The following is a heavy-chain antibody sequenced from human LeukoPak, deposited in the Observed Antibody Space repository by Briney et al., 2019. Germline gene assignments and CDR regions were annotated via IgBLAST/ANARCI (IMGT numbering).Heavy chain of an antibody. J-gene: IGHJ4*02. CDR2: IYSGGST. CDR1: GFTVSSNY. CDR3: ARGEGFGRPSGY. D-gene: IGHD6-25*01. Sequence: GGSLRLFCAASGFTVSSNYMSWVRQAPGKGLEWVSVIYSGGSTYYADSVKGRFTISRDNSKNTLYLQMNSLRAEDTAVYYCARGEGFGRPSGYWGQGTLVTVSS. V-gene: IGHV3-66*01.